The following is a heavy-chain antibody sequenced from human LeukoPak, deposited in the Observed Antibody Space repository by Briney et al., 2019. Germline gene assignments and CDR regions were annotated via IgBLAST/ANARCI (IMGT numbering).Heavy chain of an antibody. D-gene: IGHD6-13*01. J-gene: IGHJ6*03. CDR1: GFTFSSYG. V-gene: IGHV3-23*01. Sequence: GGSLRLSCAASGFTFSSYGMSWVRQAPGKGLEWVSAISGSGGSTYYADSVKGRFTISRDNSKNTLYLQMNSLRAEDTAVYYCAKDQRYSSSWYYYYYMDVWGKGTTVTISS. CDR2: ISGSGGST. CDR3: AKDQRYSSSWYYYYYMDV.